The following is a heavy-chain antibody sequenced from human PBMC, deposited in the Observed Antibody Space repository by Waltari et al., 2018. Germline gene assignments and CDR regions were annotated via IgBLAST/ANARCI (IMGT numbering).Heavy chain of an antibody. CDR1: GFTVSSTY. D-gene: IGHD1-1*01. Sequence: ELQVVESGGGLIQPGASLSISCAASGFTVSSTYMAWVRQAPGKGPEWVSVIFTSGSTYHADSVKGRFTISRDNSENTVHLQMKNLTAEDTALYYCARATNWVLEAFDLWGQGTMVTVS. CDR3: ARATNWVLEAFDL. J-gene: IGHJ3*01. CDR2: IFTSGST. V-gene: IGHV3-53*01.